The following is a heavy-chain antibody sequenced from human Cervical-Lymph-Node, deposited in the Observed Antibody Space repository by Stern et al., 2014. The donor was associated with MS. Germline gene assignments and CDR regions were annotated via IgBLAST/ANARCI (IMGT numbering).Heavy chain of an antibody. D-gene: IGHD4-23*01. CDR2: ISYDGSNK. CDR3: AKDWIDYGGLYGMDV. Sequence: QVQLVESGGGVVQPGRSLRLSCATSGFPFNSYNMHWVRQAPGKGLEWVALISYDGSNKYYADSVKGRFTLSRDDSRNTLYLKMSSLRPEDTAIYYCAKDWIDYGGLYGMDVWGQGTKVTVSS. V-gene: IGHV3-30*18. CDR1: GFPFNSYN. J-gene: IGHJ6*02.